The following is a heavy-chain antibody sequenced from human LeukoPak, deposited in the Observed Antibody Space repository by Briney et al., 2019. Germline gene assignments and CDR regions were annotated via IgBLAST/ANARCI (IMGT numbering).Heavy chain of an antibody. D-gene: IGHD5-24*01. J-gene: IGHJ6*02. CDR2: ISISGSYT. V-gene: IGHV3-21*01. CDR3: ARVQEMATSWGDYYGMDV. Sequence: GRSLRLSCAASGFTFSSYSMNWVRQAPGKGLEWVSSISISGSYTYYADSVKGRLTISRDNAKNSLYLQMNSLTAAGTAVNYFARVQEMATSWGDYYGMDVWGQGTTVTVSS. CDR1: GFTFSSYS.